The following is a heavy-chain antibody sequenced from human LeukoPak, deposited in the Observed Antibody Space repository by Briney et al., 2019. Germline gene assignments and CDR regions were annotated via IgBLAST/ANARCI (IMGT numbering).Heavy chain of an antibody. V-gene: IGHV3-23*01. CDR1: GFTFSSYA. CDR2: IYAGGTFT. D-gene: IGHD4-11*01. Sequence: GGSLRLSCTASGFTFSSYAMNWVRQAPGKGLEWVSGIYAGGTFTYYADSVKGRFTIFRDNSRNTLYLQMNSLRAADTAVYYCAKDLDYTTCGYYFDYWGQGTLVTVSS. CDR3: AKDLDYTTCGYYFDY. J-gene: IGHJ4*02.